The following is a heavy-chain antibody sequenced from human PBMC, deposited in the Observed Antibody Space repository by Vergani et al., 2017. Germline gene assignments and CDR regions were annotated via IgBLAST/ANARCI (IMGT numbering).Heavy chain of an antibody. V-gene: IGHV3-43*01. CDR2: ISWDGGST. CDR3: AKDSRGWPECYYYYYGMDV. J-gene: IGHJ6*02. D-gene: IGHD6-19*01. Sequence: EVQLVESGGVVVQPGGSLRLSCAASGFTFDDYTMHWVRQAPGKGLEWVSLISWDGGSTYYADSVKGRFTISRDNSKNSLYLQMNSLRTEDTALYYCAKDSRGWPECYYYYYGMDVWGQGTTVTVSS. CDR1: GFTFDDYT.